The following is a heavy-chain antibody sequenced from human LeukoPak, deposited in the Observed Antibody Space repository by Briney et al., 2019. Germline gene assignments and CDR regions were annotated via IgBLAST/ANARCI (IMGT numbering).Heavy chain of an antibody. Sequence: SETLSLTCTVSGGSISSSSYHWGWIRQPPGKGLQWIGTIHYSGSTNYNASLKSRVTISVDKSKNQFSLKLSSVTAADTAVYYCALGSGSSVDYWGQGTLVTVSS. D-gene: IGHD3-10*01. CDR3: ALGSGSSVDY. J-gene: IGHJ4*02. CDR1: GGSISSSSYH. CDR2: IHYSGST. V-gene: IGHV4-39*07.